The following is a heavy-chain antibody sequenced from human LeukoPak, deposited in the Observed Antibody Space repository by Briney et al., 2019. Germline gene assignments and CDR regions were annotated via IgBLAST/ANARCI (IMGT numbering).Heavy chain of an antibody. CDR3: ARVNYDSSGYYYDY. D-gene: IGHD3-22*01. V-gene: IGHV4-4*02. J-gene: IGHJ4*02. Sequence: SGTLSLACAVSGGSISSSNWWNWVRQPPGKGLEWIGEIYHSGSTNYNPSLKSRVTISINKSKNQFSLDLSSVTAADTAVYYCARVNYDSSGYYYDYWGQGTLVTVSS. CDR2: IYHSGST. CDR1: GGSISSSNW.